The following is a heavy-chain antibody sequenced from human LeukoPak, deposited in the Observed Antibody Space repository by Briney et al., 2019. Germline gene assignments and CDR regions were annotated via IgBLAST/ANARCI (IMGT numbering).Heavy chain of an antibody. Sequence: SETLSLTCTVSGGSIGNSSSYWGWIRQPPGNGLEWIGSIYYSGSTYYNPPLKSRVTISVDTSKNQFSLKLSSVTAADTAVYCCARHSPVGIFYFDYWGQGTLVTVSS. V-gene: IGHV4-39*01. CDR2: IYYSGST. D-gene: IGHD1-26*01. J-gene: IGHJ4*02. CDR1: GGSIGNSSSY. CDR3: ARHSPVGIFYFDY.